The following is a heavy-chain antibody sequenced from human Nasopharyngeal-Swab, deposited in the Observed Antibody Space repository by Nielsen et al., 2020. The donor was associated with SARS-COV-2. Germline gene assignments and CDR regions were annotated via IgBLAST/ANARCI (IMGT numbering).Heavy chain of an antibody. D-gene: IGHD5-12*01. CDR3: EREGPYSGTNVFDF. V-gene: IGHV3-33*01. CDR2: IWSDGKTT. J-gene: IGHJ3*01. Sequence: GESLKISCAASGFSFSNHGMHWVRQAPGKGLEWVAVIWSDGKTTKYADSVKGRLTISRDKSRNTLYLQMNNLRVEDTAIYYCEREGPYSGTNVFDFWGQGTMVPVSS. CDR1: GFSFSNHG.